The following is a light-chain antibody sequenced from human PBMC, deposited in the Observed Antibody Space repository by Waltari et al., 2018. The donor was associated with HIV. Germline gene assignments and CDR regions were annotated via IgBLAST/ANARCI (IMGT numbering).Light chain of an antibody. CDR2: STN. Sequence: QTVVTQEPSFSVSPGGTVTLTCGLSSGSVSTSYYPSWYQQTPGEAARTLIYSTNTLSSGVPDRFSGSILGNKAALTITGAQADDESDYYCVLYMGSGISMFGGGTKLTVL. J-gene: IGLJ3*02. CDR3: VLYMGSGISM. V-gene: IGLV8-61*01. CDR1: SGSVSTSYY.